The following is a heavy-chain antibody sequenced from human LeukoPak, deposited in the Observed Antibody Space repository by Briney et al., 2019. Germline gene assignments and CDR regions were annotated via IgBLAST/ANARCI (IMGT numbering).Heavy chain of an antibody. CDR2: IYSGGST. J-gene: IGHJ6*03. D-gene: IGHD3-10*01. Sequence: PGGSLRLSCAASGFTVSSNYMSWVRQAPGKGLEWVSVIYSGGSTYYADSVKGRFTISRDNSKNTLYLQMNSLRAEDTAVYYCARDTYYYGSGRSMDVWGNGTTVTVSS. CDR3: ARDTYYYGSGRSMDV. CDR1: GFTVSSNY. V-gene: IGHV3-53*01.